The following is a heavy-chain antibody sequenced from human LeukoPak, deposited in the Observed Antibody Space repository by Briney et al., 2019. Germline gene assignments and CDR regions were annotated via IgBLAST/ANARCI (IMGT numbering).Heavy chain of an antibody. CDR1: GYSFTGYY. D-gene: IGHD4-23*01. CDR3: ARYGGNSRGSDAFDI. Sequence: ASVKVSCKASGYSFTGYYMHWVRQAPGQGLEWMGWINPNSGDTKYAQKFQGRVTMTRDTSISTAYMELSRLRSDDTAVYYCARYGGNSRGSDAFDIWGQGTMVTVSS. J-gene: IGHJ3*02. CDR2: INPNSGDT. V-gene: IGHV1-2*02.